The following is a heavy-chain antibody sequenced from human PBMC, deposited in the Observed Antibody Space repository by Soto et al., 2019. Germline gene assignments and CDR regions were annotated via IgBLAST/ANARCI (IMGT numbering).Heavy chain of an antibody. D-gene: IGHD6-6*01. J-gene: IGHJ4*02. V-gene: IGHV2-5*02. Sequence: QITLKESGPTLVTPTQTLTLTCTFSGFSLITSGVGVGWIRQPPGKALEWLALIYWDDDERYSPSLQSRLTITKDTSINRVVLTMTNMDPVDTATYYCALSVEARPVRGALDSWGQGTLVTVSS. CDR2: IYWDDDE. CDR3: ALSVEARPVRGALDS. CDR1: GFSLITSGVG.